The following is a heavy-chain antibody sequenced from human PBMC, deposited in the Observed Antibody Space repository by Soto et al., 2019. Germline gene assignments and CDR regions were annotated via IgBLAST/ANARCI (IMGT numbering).Heavy chain of an antibody. CDR3: VSDRGYGHASVPYS. D-gene: IGHD5-18*01. V-gene: IGHV3-30*03. CDR1: GFAFSSYG. Sequence: QAQLVESVGGVVQPGRSLRLSCAASGFAFSSYGMHWVRQAPGTGLEWVAVISYDGSLQHYADSVKGRFTISRDNSKNMVPLQMSSLRAEDTAVYYCVSDRGYGHASVPYSWGQGTLVSVSS. J-gene: IGHJ4*02. CDR2: ISYDGSLQ.